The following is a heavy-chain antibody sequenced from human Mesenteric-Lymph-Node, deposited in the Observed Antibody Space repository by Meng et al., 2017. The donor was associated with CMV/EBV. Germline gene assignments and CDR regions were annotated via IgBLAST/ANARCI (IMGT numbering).Heavy chain of an antibody. CDR1: GFSFRSYW. CDR2: IRYDGSNK. D-gene: IGHD3-9*01. CDR3: AKDPRVRILTGYHPPDY. V-gene: IGHV3-30*02. J-gene: IGHJ4*02. Sequence: GGSLRLSCGGSGFSFRSYWMSWVRQAPGKGLEWVAFIRYDGSNKYYADSVKGRFTISRDNSKNTLYLQMNSLRAEDTAVYYCAKDPRVRILTGYHPPDYWGQGTLVTVSS.